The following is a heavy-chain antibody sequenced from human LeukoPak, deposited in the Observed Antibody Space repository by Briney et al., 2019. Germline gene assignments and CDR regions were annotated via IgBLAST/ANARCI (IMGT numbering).Heavy chain of an antibody. V-gene: IGHV3-7*03. Sequence: GGSLRLSCAASGFALSSHWMTWVRQVPGRGPEWVANVNRDGSETYYLDSVKGRFTISKDNAENSLYLQMNSLRAEDTALYHCARNNGMDVWGQGTTVIVSS. CDR3: ARNNGMDV. CDR2: VNRDGSET. CDR1: GFALSSHW. J-gene: IGHJ6*02.